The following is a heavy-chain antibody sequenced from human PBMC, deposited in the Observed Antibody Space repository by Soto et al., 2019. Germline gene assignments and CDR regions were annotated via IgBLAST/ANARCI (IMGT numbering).Heavy chain of an antibody. J-gene: IGHJ4*02. D-gene: IGHD2-2*01. Sequence: ASVNVSCKSAVGAFSSYTISWGRQAPGQGLEWMGRIIPILGIANYAQKFQGRVTITADKSTSTAYMELSSLRSEDTAVYYCAGSGAGYCSSTSCYAGNTFNYWGQGTLVTVSS. CDR2: IIPILGIA. CDR3: AGSGAGYCSSTSCYAGNTFNY. V-gene: IGHV1-69*02. CDR1: VGAFSSYT.